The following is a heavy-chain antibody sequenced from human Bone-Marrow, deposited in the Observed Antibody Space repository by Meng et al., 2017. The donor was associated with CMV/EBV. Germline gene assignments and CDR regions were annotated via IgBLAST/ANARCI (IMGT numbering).Heavy chain of an antibody. CDR3: ARGGALEWLLAHYYYGMDV. D-gene: IGHD3-3*01. CDR1: GGSISSSSYY. V-gene: IGHV4-39*07. Sequence: SETLSLTCTVSGGSISSSSYYWGWIRQPPGKGLEWIGSIYYSGSTYYNPSLKSRVTISVDTSKNQFSLKLSSVTAADTAVYYCARGGALEWLLAHYYYGMDVWGQGPTVTFYS. CDR2: IYYSGST. J-gene: IGHJ6*01.